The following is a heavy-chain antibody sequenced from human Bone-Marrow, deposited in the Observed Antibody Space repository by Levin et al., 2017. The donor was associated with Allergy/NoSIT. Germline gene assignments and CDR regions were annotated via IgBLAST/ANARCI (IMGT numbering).Heavy chain of an antibody. Sequence: GGSLRLSCAASGFTFSSYGMHWVRQAPGKGLEWVAVISYDGSNKYYADSVKGRFTISRDNSKNTLYLQMNSLRAEDTAVYYCAKTTSPYFDYWGQGTLVTVSS. CDR1: GFTFSSYG. J-gene: IGHJ4*02. CDR2: ISYDGSNK. D-gene: IGHD4-17*01. CDR3: AKTTSPYFDY. V-gene: IGHV3-30*18.